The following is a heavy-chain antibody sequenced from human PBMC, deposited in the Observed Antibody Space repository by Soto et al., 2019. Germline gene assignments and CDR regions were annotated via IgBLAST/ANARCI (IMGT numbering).Heavy chain of an antibody. D-gene: IGHD1-26*01. Sequence: SETLSLTCTVSDYSIGSGYYWGWIRQPPGKGLEWIGIIIHSGNTNYNPSLKSRVTMSVDTSKNQFSLKLSSVIAADTAVYYCARDRNSGSRPDALDIWGQGTMVTVSS. J-gene: IGHJ3*02. CDR2: IIHSGNT. V-gene: IGHV4-38-2*02. CDR3: ARDRNSGSRPDALDI. CDR1: DYSIGSGYY.